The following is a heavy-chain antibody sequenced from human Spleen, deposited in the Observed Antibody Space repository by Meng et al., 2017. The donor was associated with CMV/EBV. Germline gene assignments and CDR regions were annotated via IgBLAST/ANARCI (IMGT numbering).Heavy chain of an antibody. D-gene: IGHD3-10*01. Sequence: GESLKISCAASGFTFSNYGMNWVRQAPGKGLEWVGFILFDGSNEYYADSVKGRFTISRDNSKNTLYLQMNSLRAEDTAVYYCAKDPFGELLSAGIDYWGQGTLVTVSS. CDR3: AKDPFGELLSAGIDY. CDR1: GFTFSNYG. V-gene: IGHV3-30*02. CDR2: ILFDGSNE. J-gene: IGHJ4*02.